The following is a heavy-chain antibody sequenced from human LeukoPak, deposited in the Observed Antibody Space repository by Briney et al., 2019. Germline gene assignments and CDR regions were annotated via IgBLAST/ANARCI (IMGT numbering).Heavy chain of an antibody. CDR2: INPSGSST. CDR1: GYTFTSYY. D-gene: IGHD6-19*01. Sequence: ASVKVSCKASGYTFTSYYMHWVRQAPGQGLEWMGIINPSGSSTSYAQKFQGRVTMTRDTSTSTVYMELSSLRSEDTGVYYCARDWGIAVAGTGHIDYWGQGTLVTVSS. V-gene: IGHV1-46*01. CDR3: ARDWGIAVAGTGHIDY. J-gene: IGHJ4*02.